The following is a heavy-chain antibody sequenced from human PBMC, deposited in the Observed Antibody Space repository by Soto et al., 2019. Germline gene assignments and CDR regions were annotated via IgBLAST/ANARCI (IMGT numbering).Heavy chain of an antibody. CDR2: ISAYNGNT. CDR1: GYTFTSYG. J-gene: IGHJ3*02. CDR3: ARDRSPVAGTCRNDAFDI. D-gene: IGHD6-19*01. V-gene: IGHV1-18*01. Sequence: QVQLVQSGAAVKKPGASVKVSCKASGYTFTSYGISWVRQAPGQGLEWMGWISAYNGNTNYAQKLQGRVTMTTDTSTRTAYMELSSLGSDHTAVYYCARDRSPVAGTCRNDAFDIWGQGTMVTVSS.